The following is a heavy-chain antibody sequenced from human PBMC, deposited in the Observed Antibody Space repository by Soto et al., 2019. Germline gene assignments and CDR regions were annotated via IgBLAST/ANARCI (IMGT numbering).Heavy chain of an antibody. D-gene: IGHD3-22*01. CDR2: IVVGSGNT. Sequence: ASVKVSCKASGFTFTSSAVQWVRQARRQRLEWIGWIVVGSGNTNYAQKFQERVTITRDMSTSTAYMELSSLRSEDTAVYYCAAVDYYDSSGLDYWGQGTLVTVSS. CDR1: GFTFTSSA. J-gene: IGHJ4*02. CDR3: AAVDYYDSSGLDY. V-gene: IGHV1-58*01.